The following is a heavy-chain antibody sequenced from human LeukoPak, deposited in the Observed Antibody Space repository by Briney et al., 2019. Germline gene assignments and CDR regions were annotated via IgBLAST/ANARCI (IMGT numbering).Heavy chain of an antibody. D-gene: IGHD6-13*01. V-gene: IGHV3-20*04. CDR1: GFTFDDYG. Sequence: GGSLRLSCAASGFTFDDYGMSWVRQSPGKGLEWVSGINWNGGSTGYADSVKGRFTISRDNAKNSLYLQMNSLRAEDTALYYCARDIAAADYYYYGMDVWGQGTTVTVSS. CDR3: ARDIAAADYYYYGMDV. J-gene: IGHJ6*02. CDR2: INWNGGST.